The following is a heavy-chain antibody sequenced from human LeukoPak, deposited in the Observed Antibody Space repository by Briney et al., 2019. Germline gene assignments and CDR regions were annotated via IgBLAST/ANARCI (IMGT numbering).Heavy chain of an antibody. D-gene: IGHD6-13*01. J-gene: IGHJ4*02. CDR1: GGSISSGGYY. CDR2: IYYSGST. Sequence: SQTLSLTCTVSGGSISSGGYYWSWIRQHPGKGLEWIGYIYYSGSTNYNPSLKSRVTILEDTSENQFSLKLSSVTAADTVMYFCAGEGYYSSSFDYWGQGTLVIVSS. CDR3: AGEGYYSSSFDY. V-gene: IGHV4-31*03.